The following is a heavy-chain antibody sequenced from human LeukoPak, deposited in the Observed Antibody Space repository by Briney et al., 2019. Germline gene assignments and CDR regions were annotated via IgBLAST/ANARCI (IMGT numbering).Heavy chain of an antibody. CDR1: GYTFTSYD. Sequence: ASVKVSCKASGYTFTSYDINWVRQATGQGLEWMGWMNPNSGNTGYAQKFQGRVTMTRNTSTSTAYMELRSLGSDDTAVYYCARDLKRGYYDSSGPKGDYWGQGTLVTVSS. CDR2: MNPNSGNT. CDR3: ARDLKRGYYDSSGPKGDY. J-gene: IGHJ4*02. V-gene: IGHV1-8*01. D-gene: IGHD3-22*01.